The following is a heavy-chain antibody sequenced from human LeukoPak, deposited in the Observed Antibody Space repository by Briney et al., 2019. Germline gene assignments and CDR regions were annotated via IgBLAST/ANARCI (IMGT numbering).Heavy chain of an antibody. D-gene: IGHD3-22*01. CDR1: GFTLISYG. CDR3: AKNFYYDSSGYCDY. J-gene: IGHJ4*02. V-gene: IGHV3-30*02. CDR2: IRIDGRKK. Sequence: GGSLRVSSGPPGFTLISYGMHWVRQAPGKGLGWVAFIRIDGRKKYYADSVKGLFTISRDNSKNTLYLQMNSLRAEDAAVYYCAKNFYYDSSGYCDYWGQGTLATVSS.